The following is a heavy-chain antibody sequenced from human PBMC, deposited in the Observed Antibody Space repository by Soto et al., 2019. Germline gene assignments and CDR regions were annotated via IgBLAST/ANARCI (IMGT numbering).Heavy chain of an antibody. V-gene: IGHV4-31*03. D-gene: IGHD2-2*01. CDR1: GGSTSSGGYY. Sequence: LSLTCTVSGGSTSSGGYYWSWIRQHPGKGLEWIGYIYYSGSTYYNPSLKSRVTISVDTSKNQFSLKLSSVTAADTSVYYCARSSTSANYFDYWGQGTLVTVSS. J-gene: IGHJ4*02. CDR3: ARSSTSANYFDY. CDR2: IYYSGST.